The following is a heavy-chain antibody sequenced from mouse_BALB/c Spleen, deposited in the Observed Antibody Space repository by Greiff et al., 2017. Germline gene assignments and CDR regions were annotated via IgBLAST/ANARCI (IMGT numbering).Heavy chain of an antibody. V-gene: IGHV1-4*02. CDR3: ASPYYYGSGAWFAY. CDR2: INPSSGYT. J-gene: IGHJ3*01. D-gene: IGHD1-1*01. CDR1: GYTFTSYT. Sequence: VQLQQSAAELARPGASVKMSCKASGYTFTSYTMHWVKQRPGQGLEWIGYINPSSGYTEYNQKFKDKTKLTADKSSSTAYMQLSSLTSEDSAVYYCASPYYYGSGAWFAYWGQGTLVTVAA.